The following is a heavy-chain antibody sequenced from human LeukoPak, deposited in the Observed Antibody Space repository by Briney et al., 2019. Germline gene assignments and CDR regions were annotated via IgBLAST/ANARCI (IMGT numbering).Heavy chain of an antibody. Sequence: SETLSLTCTVSGDSITTSNYYWGWIRQAPGKGLEWIGTIYYSGSAYYNPSLKSRVTISVDTSTNQFSLKLSSVTAADTAVYYCARDYYDSSGYPPWVYYYYMDVWGKGTTVTISS. CDR2: IYYSGSA. CDR1: GDSITTSNYY. V-gene: IGHV4-39*07. CDR3: ARDYYDSSGYPPWVYYYYMDV. J-gene: IGHJ6*03. D-gene: IGHD3-22*01.